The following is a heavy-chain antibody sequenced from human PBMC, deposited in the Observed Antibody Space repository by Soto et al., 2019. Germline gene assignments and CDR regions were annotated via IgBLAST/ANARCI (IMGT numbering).Heavy chain of an antibody. V-gene: IGHV3-33*01. Sequence: PGGSLRLSCAASGFTFSSYGMHWVRQAPGKGLEWVAVIWYDGSNKYYADSVKGRFTISRDNSKNTLYLQMNSLRAEDTAVYYCARDRGCSSTSCYTDNWFDPWGQGTLVTVSS. CDR3: ARDRGCSSTSCYTDNWFDP. CDR2: IWYDGSNK. CDR1: GFTFSSYG. J-gene: IGHJ5*02. D-gene: IGHD2-2*02.